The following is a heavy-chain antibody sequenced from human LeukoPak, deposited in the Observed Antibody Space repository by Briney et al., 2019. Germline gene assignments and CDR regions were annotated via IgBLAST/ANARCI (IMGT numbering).Heavy chain of an antibody. Sequence: GGSLRLSCAASGFTFSNAWMSWVRQAPGKGLEWVGRIKSKTDGGTTDYAAPVKGRFTISRDDSKNTLYLQMNSLKTEDTAVYYCTTAGGATDYYYYYMDVWGKGTTVTVPS. CDR1: GFTFSNAW. CDR3: TTAGGATDYYYYYMDV. J-gene: IGHJ6*03. V-gene: IGHV3-15*01. D-gene: IGHD1-26*01. CDR2: IKSKTDGGTT.